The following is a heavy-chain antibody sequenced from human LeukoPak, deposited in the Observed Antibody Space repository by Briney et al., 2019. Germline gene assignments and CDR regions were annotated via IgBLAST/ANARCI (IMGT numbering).Heavy chain of an antibody. J-gene: IGHJ4*02. CDR2: ISYDGSSK. D-gene: IGHD3-10*01. V-gene: IGHV3-30-3*01. Sequence: GSLRLSCAASGFPFSSYAMHWVRQAPGKGLEWVAVISYDGSSKYYAESVEGRFTISRDNSKNTLYLQMNSLRAEDTALYYCARADMVRAEIGLNFDYWGQGTLATVSS. CDR3: ARADMVRAEIGLNFDY. CDR1: GFPFSSYA.